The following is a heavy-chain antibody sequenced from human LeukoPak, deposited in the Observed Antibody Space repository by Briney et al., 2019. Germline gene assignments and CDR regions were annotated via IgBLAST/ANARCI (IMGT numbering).Heavy chain of an antibody. CDR2: IYYSGST. V-gene: IGHV4-59*01. D-gene: IGHD4-17*01. Sequence: PSETLSLTCTVSGGSISSYYWSWIRQPPGKGLEWIGYIYYSGSTNYNPSLKSRVTISVDTSKNQFSLKLSSVTAADTAVYYCASELLTTVTTRSTAAVPYYWGQGTLVTVSS. CDR1: GGSISSYY. CDR3: ASELLTTVTTRSTAAVPYY. J-gene: IGHJ4*02.